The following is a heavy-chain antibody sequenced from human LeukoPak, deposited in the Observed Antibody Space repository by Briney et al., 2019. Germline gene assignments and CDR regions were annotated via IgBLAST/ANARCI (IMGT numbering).Heavy chain of an antibody. CDR3: ARSTAVAGTDY. J-gene: IGHJ4*02. CDR2: INAGNGNT. D-gene: IGHD6-19*01. V-gene: IGHV1-3*01. CDR1: GCTFTSYA. Sequence: VASVKVSCKASGCTFTSYAMHWVRQAPGQRLEWMGWINAGNGNTKYSQKFQGRVTITRDTSASTAYMELSSLRSEDTAVYYCARSTAVAGTDYWGQGTLVTVSS.